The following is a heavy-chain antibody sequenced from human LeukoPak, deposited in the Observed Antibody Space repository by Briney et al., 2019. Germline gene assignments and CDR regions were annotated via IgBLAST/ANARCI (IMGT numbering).Heavy chain of an antibody. CDR3: ARGYDVLTGFSP. CDR1: VGSFNDYR. D-gene: IGHD3-9*01. J-gene: IGHJ5*02. V-gene: IGHV4-34*01. CDR2: INHGGST. Sequence: SETLSLTCAVYVGSFNDYRRSWIRQSPEKGLEWIGDINHGGSTNYNPSLKSRVTISVDTSKNQFSLKVTSVTAADTAVYYCARGYDVLTGFSPWGHGNLVTVSS.